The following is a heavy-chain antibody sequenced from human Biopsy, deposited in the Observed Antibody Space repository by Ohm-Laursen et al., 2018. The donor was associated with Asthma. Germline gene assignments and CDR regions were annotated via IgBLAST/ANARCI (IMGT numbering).Heavy chain of an antibody. CDR3: ARGGYCTSPTCPWGRYATDV. CDR2: MSYDDSQT. Sequence: SLRLSCAASGFPISNYGMHWVRQAPGKGLEWVAVMSYDDSQTRYADSVKGRFTISRDNAKNSLYLHINSLRAEDTAVYYCARGGYCTSPTCPWGRYATDVWGQGTTVTVAS. V-gene: IGHV3-33*05. D-gene: IGHD2-2*01. J-gene: IGHJ6*02. CDR1: GFPISNYG.